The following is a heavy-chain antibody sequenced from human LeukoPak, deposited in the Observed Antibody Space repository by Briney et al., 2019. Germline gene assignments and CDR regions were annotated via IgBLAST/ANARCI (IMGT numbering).Heavy chain of an antibody. J-gene: IGHJ3*02. CDR1: GFTFSSYG. CDR3: AKHDGSTSRRRRTTIGAFDI. Sequence: GGSLRLSCAASGFTFSSYGMSWVRQAPGKGLEWVSVISGSGGTTFYTDSVKGRFTISRDNSKNTLYLQMNSLRAEDTAVYYCAKHDGSTSRRRRTTIGAFDIWGQGTMVTVSS. V-gene: IGHV3-23*01. D-gene: IGHD2-2*01. CDR2: ISGSGGTT.